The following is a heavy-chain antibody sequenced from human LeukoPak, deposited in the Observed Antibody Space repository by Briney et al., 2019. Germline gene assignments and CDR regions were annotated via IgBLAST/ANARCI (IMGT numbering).Heavy chain of an antibody. J-gene: IGHJ4*02. CDR1: GGSVRSGSYF. D-gene: IGHD6-13*01. CDR3: ARSSSSWILDY. Sequence: KPSETLSLTCTVSGGSVRSGSYFWSWIRQPPGKGLEWLGYIYYSGSTNYNPTLKSRGTISLDTSKNQFCLKLSSVTAADTAVYYCARSSSSWILDYWDQGTQVTVSS. CDR2: IYYSGST. V-gene: IGHV4-61*01.